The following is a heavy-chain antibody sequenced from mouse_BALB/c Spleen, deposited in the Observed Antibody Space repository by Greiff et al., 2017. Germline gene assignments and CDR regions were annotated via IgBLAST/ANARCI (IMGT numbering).Heavy chain of an antibody. J-gene: IGHJ4*01. CDR2: ISSGGSYT. D-gene: IGHD1-1*01. V-gene: IGHV5-6*01. CDR1: GFTFSSYA. Sequence: EVQRVESGGGLVKPGGSLKLSCAASGFTFSSYAMSWVRQTPEKRLEWVATISSGGSYTYYPDSVKGRFTISRDNAKNTLYLQMSSLKSEDTAMYYCARHGTTVVDAMDYWGQGTSVTVSS. CDR3: ARHGTTVVDAMDY.